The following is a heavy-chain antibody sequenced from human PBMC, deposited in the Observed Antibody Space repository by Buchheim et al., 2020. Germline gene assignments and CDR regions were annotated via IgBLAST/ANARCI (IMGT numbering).Heavy chain of an antibody. CDR1: GGSISSSIYY. D-gene: IGHD3-10*01. CDR2: TYYRGNR. Sequence: QLQLQESGPGLVKPSETLSLTCTVSGGSISSSIYYWGWIRQTPGKGLEWIGSTYYRGNRYYNPSLKSRVTISVDTSKNQFSLTLNSVTAADTAVYYCARHGEYDYASKWGQGTL. CDR3: ARHGEYDYASK. J-gene: IGHJ4*02. V-gene: IGHV4-39*01.